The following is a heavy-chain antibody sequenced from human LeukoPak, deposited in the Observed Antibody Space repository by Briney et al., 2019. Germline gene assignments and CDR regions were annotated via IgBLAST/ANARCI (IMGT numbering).Heavy chain of an antibody. J-gene: IGHJ4*02. CDR3: ARDQGITGTSVY. CDR1: GGSISSSSYY. D-gene: IGHD1-20*01. Sequence: KSSETLSLTCTVSGGSISSSSYYWGWIRQPPGKGLEWIGSIYYSGSTYYNPSLKSRVTISVDTSKNQFSLKLSSVTAADTAVYYCARDQGITGTSVYWGQGTLVTVSS. CDR2: IYYSGST. V-gene: IGHV4-39*07.